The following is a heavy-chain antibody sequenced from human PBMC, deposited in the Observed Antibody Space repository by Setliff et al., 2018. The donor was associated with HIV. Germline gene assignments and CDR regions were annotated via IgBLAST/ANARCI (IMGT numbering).Heavy chain of an antibody. Sequence: GESLKISCKGSGYTFSDYWIGWVRQMPGKGLEWMGIVYPGDSSPKYSPSFQGQVTISADKSVSTAYLQWSSLRAEDTAVYLCANLWEMGAWGQGTLVTVSS. CDR3: ANLWEMGA. CDR1: GYTFSDYW. V-gene: IGHV5-51*01. CDR2: VYPGDSSP. J-gene: IGHJ5*02. D-gene: IGHD1-26*01.